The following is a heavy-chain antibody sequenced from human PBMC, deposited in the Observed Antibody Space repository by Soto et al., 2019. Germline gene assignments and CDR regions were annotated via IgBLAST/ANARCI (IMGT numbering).Heavy chain of an antibody. CDR3: ARGGVRYFDWLLPRFPSPGGLGWFDP. Sequence: SETLSLTCTVSGGSXSSYYWSWIRQPPGKGLEWIGEINHSGSTNYNPFLKSRVTISVDTSKNQFSLKLSSVTAADTAVYYCARGGVRYFDWLLPRFPSPGGLGWFDPWGQGTLVTVSS. D-gene: IGHD3-9*01. V-gene: IGHV4-34*01. CDR1: GGSXSSYY. CDR2: INHSGST. J-gene: IGHJ5*02.